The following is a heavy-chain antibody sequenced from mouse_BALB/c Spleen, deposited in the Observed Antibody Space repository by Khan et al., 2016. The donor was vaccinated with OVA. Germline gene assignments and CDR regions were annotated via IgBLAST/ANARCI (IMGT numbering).Heavy chain of an antibody. CDR2: IYPFNDDT. CDR3: AKIDRYDVYLDY. D-gene: IGHD2-14*01. CDR1: GYTFTSYV. J-gene: IGHJ2*01. V-gene: IGHV1S136*01. Sequence: VRLQQSGPELVKPGASVKMSCEASGYTFTSYVIHWVKQKPGQGLEWIGYIYPFNDDTKYNEKFKGKATLTSDASSSTAYMELRSLTSEDSAVYYCAKIDRYDVYLDYWGQGTTLTVSS.